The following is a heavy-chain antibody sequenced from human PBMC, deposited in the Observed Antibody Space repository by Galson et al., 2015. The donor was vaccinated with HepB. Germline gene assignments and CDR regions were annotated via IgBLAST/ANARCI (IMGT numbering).Heavy chain of an antibody. CDR1: GFTFSSYS. CDR2: ISSSSSYI. CDR3: AREGFVGIVVVVAATEGGDGMDV. V-gene: IGHV3-21*01. J-gene: IGHJ6*02. D-gene: IGHD2-15*01. Sequence: SLRLSCAASGFTFSSYSMNWVRQAPGKGLEWVSSISSSSSYIYYADSVKGRFTISRDNAKNSPYLQMNSLRAEDTAVYYCAREGFVGIVVVVAATEGGDGMDVWGQGTTVTVSS.